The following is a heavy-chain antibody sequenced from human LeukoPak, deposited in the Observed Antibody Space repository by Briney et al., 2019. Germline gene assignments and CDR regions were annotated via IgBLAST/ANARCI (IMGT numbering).Heavy chain of an antibody. J-gene: IGHJ1*01. Sequence: PGGSLRLPCAASGLSDSSNHMTWVRQAPGKGLEWVSTIYYDGNTYYADSVRGRFTISRDNSKNTLYFQMNSLRAEDTAVYYCATGTDAYKSGCWGLGTLVTVSS. CDR1: GLSDSSNH. CDR2: IYYDGNT. V-gene: IGHV3-66*01. D-gene: IGHD5-24*01. CDR3: ATGTDAYKSGC.